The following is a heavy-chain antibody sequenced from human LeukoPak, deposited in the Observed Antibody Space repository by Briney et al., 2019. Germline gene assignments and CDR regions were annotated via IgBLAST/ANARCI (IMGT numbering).Heavy chain of an antibody. CDR1: GFTVSVNY. V-gene: IGHV3-66*01. CDR3: ARKTDSGGQGDY. CDR2: IYSGGNT. J-gene: IGHJ4*02. Sequence: GGSLRLSCAAFGFTVSVNYMSWVRHAPGQGLQCVSVIYSGGNTYYADSVKGRFTISRDNSKNTLYLQMNSLRAEDTAVYYCARKTDSGGQGDYWGPGTLVTVSS. D-gene: IGHD3-22*01.